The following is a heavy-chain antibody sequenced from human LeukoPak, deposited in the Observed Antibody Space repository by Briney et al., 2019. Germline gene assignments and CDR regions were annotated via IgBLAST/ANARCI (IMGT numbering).Heavy chain of an antibody. CDR3: AREASLVRGIFITRYGLDV. CDR2: ISYNENT. V-gene: IGHV4-61*01. J-gene: IGHJ6*04. Sequence: SETLSLTCTVPGGSVSSGTYYWTWIRQPPGKGLEWIAYISYNENTNYNPSLKSRLTISLDTSSNQFSLRLSSVTAADTAVYYCAREASLVRGIFITRYGLDVWGKGTTVTVSS. CDR1: GGSVSSGTYY. D-gene: IGHD3-10*01.